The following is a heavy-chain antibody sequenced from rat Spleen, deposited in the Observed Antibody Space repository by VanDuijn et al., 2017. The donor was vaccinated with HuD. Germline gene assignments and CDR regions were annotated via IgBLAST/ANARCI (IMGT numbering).Heavy chain of an antibody. Sequence: QVQLMESGPGLVQPSETLSLTCTVSGFSLTSYNVHWVRQPPGKGLEWMGVMWSGGSTDYNSALKSRLSISRDTSKNQVFLKMNSLQTEDTATYYCARARTYYGYNSYYFDYWGQGVMVTVSS. V-gene: IGHV2-45*01. CDR2: MWSGGST. J-gene: IGHJ2*01. CDR3: ARARTYYGYNSYYFDY. CDR1: GFSLTSYN. D-gene: IGHD1-9*01.